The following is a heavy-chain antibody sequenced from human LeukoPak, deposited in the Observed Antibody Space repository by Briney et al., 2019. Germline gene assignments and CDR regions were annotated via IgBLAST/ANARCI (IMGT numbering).Heavy chain of an antibody. V-gene: IGHV3-23*01. J-gene: IGHJ4*02. CDR2: INGSSGTT. D-gene: IGHD4-11*01. CDR1: GFTLSSFF. CDR3: AKGKGMVYNNYCFDR. Sequence: PGGSLRLSCVASGFTLSSFFMTGVRPAAGKGLDGVSSINGSSGTTSYADSVQGRFPIYSDHSENPLYLQIESLRADDTAVYYCAKGKGMVYNNYCFDRWGEGSLVTVSS.